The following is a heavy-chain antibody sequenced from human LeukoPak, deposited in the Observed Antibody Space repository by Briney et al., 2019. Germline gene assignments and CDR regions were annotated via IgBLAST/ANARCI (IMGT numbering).Heavy chain of an antibody. CDR1: GGSFSGYY. CDR3: ASAGSSGYSPPVGY. V-gene: IGHV4-34*01. D-gene: IGHD3-22*01. CDR2: INHSGST. J-gene: IGHJ4*02. Sequence: SETLSLTCAVYGGSFSGYYWSWIRQPPGKGLEWIGEINHSGSTNYNPSLKSRVTISVDTSKNQFSLKLSSVTAADTAVYYCASAGSSGYSPPVGYWGQGTLATVSS.